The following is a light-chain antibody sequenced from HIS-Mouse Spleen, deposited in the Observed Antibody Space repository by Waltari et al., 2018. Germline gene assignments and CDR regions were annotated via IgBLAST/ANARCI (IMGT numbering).Light chain of an antibody. CDR1: SSAVGGYNS. Sequence: QSALTQPRSVSGSPGQSVTISCTGTSSAVGGYNSVSWYQQHPGKAPTLMIYDVSKRPSGGPDRCSGSKSGNTASLTISGLQAEDEADYYCCSYAGSYTYVFGTGTKVTVL. CDR3: CSYAGSYTYV. V-gene: IGLV2-11*01. J-gene: IGLJ1*01. CDR2: DVS.